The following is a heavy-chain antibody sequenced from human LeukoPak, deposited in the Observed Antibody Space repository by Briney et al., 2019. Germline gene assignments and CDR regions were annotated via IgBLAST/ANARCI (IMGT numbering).Heavy chain of an antibody. CDR1: GDTFSSYA. CDR2: INAYNGNT. Sequence: ASVKVSCKASGDTFSSYAISWVRQATGQGLEWMGWINAYNGNTNYAQKFQGRVTMTTDTSTSTAYMELSSLRSEDTAVYYCARCRKSMHFDYWGQRTLVTVS. J-gene: IGHJ4*02. V-gene: IGHV1-18*01. D-gene: IGHD2/OR15-2a*01. CDR3: ARCRKSMHFDY.